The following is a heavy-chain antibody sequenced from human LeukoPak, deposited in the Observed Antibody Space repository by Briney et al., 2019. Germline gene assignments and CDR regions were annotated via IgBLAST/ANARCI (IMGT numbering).Heavy chain of an antibody. CDR2: ISSSSSYI. D-gene: IGHD2-2*02. CDR1: GFTFSSYS. J-gene: IGHJ4*02. Sequence: GGSLRLSCAASGFTFSSYSMNLVRQAPGKGLEWVSSISSSSSYIYYADSVKGRFTISRDNAKNSLYLQMNSLRAEDTAVYYCARDVGVYCSSTSCYTVYWGQGTLVTVSS. CDR3: ARDVGVYCSSTSCYTVY. V-gene: IGHV3-21*01.